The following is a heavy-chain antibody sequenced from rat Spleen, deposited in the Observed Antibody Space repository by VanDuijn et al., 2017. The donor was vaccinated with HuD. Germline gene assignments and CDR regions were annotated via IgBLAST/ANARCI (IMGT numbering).Heavy chain of an antibody. Sequence: EVQLVETGGGLVHPGESLKLSCVASGFTFSSYWMFWIRQAPGEGLDWLSSISPDGGSTYYPDSMKGRFTISRDNAENTVYLQMNSLRSEDTATYFCGKDMNYFSTYPFYLMGAWGQGTSVTVSS. J-gene: IGHJ4*01. D-gene: IGHD1-2*01. CDR1: GFTFSSYW. CDR2: ISPDGGST. CDR3: GKDMNYFSTYPFYLMGA. V-gene: IGHV5-58*01.